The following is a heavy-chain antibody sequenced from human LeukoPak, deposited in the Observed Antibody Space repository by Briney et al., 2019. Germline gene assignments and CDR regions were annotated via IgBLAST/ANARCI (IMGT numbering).Heavy chain of an antibody. CDR3: ARERPYGMDV. V-gene: IGHV3-21*01. Sequence: GGSLRLSCAASGFTFSSYTMNWVRQAPGKGLEWVSSIAGSSGYISYADSVKGRFTISRDNAKKSLYLQMTSLTAEDTAVYYCARERPYGMDVWGQGTTVTVSS. J-gene: IGHJ6*02. CDR2: IAGSSGYI. CDR1: GFTFSSYT.